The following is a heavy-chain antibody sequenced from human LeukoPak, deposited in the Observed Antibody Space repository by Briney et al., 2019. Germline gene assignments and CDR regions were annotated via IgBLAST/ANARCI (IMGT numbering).Heavy chain of an antibody. Sequence: GGSLRLSCAASGFTFSSYAMHWVRQAPGKGLEWVAVISYDGSNKYYADSVKGRFTISRDNSKNTLYLQMNSLRAEDTAVYYCARDVRSYYYYYGMDVWSQGTTVTVSS. CDR2: ISYDGSNK. J-gene: IGHJ6*02. CDR3: ARDVRSYYYYYGMDV. CDR1: GFTFSSYA. V-gene: IGHV3-30-3*01.